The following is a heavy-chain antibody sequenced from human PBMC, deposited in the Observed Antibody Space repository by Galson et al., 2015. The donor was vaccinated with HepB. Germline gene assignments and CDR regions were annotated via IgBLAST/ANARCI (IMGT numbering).Heavy chain of an antibody. Sequence: SLRLSCAASGFTFSSYAMHWVRQAPGKGLEYVSAISSNGGSTYYADSVKGRFTISRDNSKNTLYLQMSSLRAEDTAVYYCVKDLTRRIAAAGTYYFDYWGQGTLVTVSS. CDR3: VKDLTRRIAAAGTYYFDY. J-gene: IGHJ4*02. V-gene: IGHV3-64D*06. CDR2: ISSNGGST. CDR1: GFTFSSYA. D-gene: IGHD6-13*01.